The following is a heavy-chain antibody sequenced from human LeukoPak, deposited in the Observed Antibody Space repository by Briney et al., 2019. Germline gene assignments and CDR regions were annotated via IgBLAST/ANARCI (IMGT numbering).Heavy chain of an antibody. CDR2: ISGNDGST. CDR1: GFTFSSYA. D-gene: IGHD3-10*01. J-gene: IGHJ6*03. CDR3: AKGDFYGSGRDYYYYMDV. Sequence: GGSLRLSCAASGFTFSSYAMSWVRQAPGKGLEWVSGISGNDGSTYYADSVKGRFTVSRDNSKNTLYLQMNSLRAEDTAVYNCAKGDFYGSGRDYYYYMDVWGKGTTVTISS. V-gene: IGHV3-23*01.